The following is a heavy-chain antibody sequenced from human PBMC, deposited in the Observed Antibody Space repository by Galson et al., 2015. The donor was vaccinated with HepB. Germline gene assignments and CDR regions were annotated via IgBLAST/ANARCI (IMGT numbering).Heavy chain of an antibody. Sequence: SLRLSCAASGFTFSIYVMTWVRQAPGKGLEWVSSISGSGHNTYYAASVRGRFTVSRDNSNNTLYLQMDSLRAEDTAVYYCATSLITFGGLIMDSFNIWGQGTMITVSS. V-gene: IGHV3-23*01. D-gene: IGHD3-16*01. CDR3: ATSLITFGGLIMDSFNI. CDR2: ISGSGHNT. J-gene: IGHJ3*02. CDR1: GFTFSIYV.